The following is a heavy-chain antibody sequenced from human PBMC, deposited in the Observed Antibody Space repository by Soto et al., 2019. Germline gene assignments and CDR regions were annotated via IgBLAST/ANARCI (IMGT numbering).Heavy chain of an antibody. CDR1: GFTFSSYA. CDR2: ISGSGGST. J-gene: IGHJ4*02. D-gene: IGHD5-12*01. CDR3: AKTWSAVVIVYAVRRDLFSF. Sequence: GGSLRLSCAASGFTFSSYAMSWVRQAPGKGLEWVSAISGSGGSTYYADSVKGRFTISRDNSKNTLYLQMNSLRAEDTAVYYCAKTWSAVVIVYAVRRDLFSFRGQGT. V-gene: IGHV3-23*01.